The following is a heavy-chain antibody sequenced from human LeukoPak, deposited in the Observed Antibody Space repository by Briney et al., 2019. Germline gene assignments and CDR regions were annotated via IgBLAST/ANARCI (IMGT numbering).Heavy chain of an antibody. J-gene: IGHJ5*02. V-gene: IGHV4-38-2*01. D-gene: IGHD3-22*01. CDR2: IYYSGST. CDR3: ARSGDSFTWFDP. Sequence: GSLRLSCAASGFTFSSYAMSWVRQPPGKGLEWIGSIYYSGSTYYNPSLKSRVTISVDTSKNQFSLKLSSVTAADTAVYYCARSGDSFTWFDPWGQGTLVTVSS. CDR1: GFTFSSYA.